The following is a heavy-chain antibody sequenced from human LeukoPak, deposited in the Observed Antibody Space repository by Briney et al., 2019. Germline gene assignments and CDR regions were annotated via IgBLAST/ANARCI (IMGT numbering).Heavy chain of an antibody. D-gene: IGHD3-22*01. Sequence: SRPTPVNPTQNLTLTCTLSRFSLSTTGMCVSCIRQPPGKALKLLALIHWDDDKYYSTTMKTRLTISKDTSKIQVVLTMTNMDPVDTATYYCARSSQPDSSVYYPLGYYGMDVWGQGTTVTVSS. J-gene: IGHJ6*02. CDR2: IHWDDDK. CDR3: ARSSQPDSSVYYPLGYYGMDV. V-gene: IGHV2-70*01. CDR1: RFSLSTTGMC.